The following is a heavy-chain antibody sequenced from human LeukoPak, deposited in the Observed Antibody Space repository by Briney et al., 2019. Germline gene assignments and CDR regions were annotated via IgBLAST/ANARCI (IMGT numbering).Heavy chain of an antibody. CDR2: MNPNSGNT. J-gene: IGHJ4*02. D-gene: IGHD3-3*01. CDR3: ATGFWSGYYPY. V-gene: IGHV1-8*03. CDR1: GYTFTSYD. Sequence: GASVKVSCKASGYTFTSYDINWVRQATGQGLEWMGWMNPNSGNTGYAQKFQGRVTITRNTSISTAYMELSSLRSEDTAVCYCATGFWSGYYPYWGQGTLVTVSS.